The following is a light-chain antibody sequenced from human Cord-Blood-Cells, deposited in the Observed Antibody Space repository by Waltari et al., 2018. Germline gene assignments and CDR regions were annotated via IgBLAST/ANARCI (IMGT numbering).Light chain of an antibody. CDR2: RNN. J-gene: IGLJ3*02. CDR3: AAWDDSLSGL. Sequence: QSVLTQPPSASGTPGQRVPLSCSGSSSNIGSTYVYWYQQRPGTAPKLLIYRNNQRPSGVPDRFSGSKSGTSASLAISGLRSEDEADYYCAAWDDSLSGLFGGGTKLTVL. CDR1: SSNIGSTY. V-gene: IGLV1-47*01.